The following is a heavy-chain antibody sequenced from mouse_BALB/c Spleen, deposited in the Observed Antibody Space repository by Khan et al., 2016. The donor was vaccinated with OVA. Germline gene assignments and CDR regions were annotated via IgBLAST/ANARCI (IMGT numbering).Heavy chain of an antibody. CDR1: GYTFIDYS. V-gene: IGHV1S137*01. J-gene: IGHJ2*01. CDR3: AIRDYFDY. Sequence: QVQLQQPGPELVRPGVSVKISCKGSGYTFIDYSMHWVKQSHAKSLEWIGVISTDSVNTNYNQKFKGKATLTVDKSSSTAYMELARTTSEDSAIYYCAIRDYFDYWGQGTTLTVSS. CDR2: ISTDSVNT.